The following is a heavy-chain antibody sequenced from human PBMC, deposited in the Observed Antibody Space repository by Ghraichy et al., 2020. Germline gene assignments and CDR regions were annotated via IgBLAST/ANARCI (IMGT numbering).Heavy chain of an antibody. J-gene: IGHJ3*02. V-gene: IGHV1-18*01. D-gene: IGHD1-26*01. CDR2: ISTYNGNT. CDR3: ARDVRVGAHYAFDI. CDR1: GYTFTTYS. Sequence: ASVKVSCKASGYTFTTYSINWVRQAPGQGLECMGWISTYNGNTNYAQKLQGRVTMTTDTSTSTAYMELRSLSSDDTAVYYCARDVRVGAHYAFDIWGQGTMVTVSS.